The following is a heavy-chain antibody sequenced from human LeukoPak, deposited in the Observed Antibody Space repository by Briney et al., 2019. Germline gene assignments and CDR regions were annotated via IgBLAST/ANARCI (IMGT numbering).Heavy chain of an antibody. CDR3: AKDSVTTLDY. J-gene: IGHJ4*02. D-gene: IGHD4-17*01. CDR1: GFTFSSYA. CDR2: ISYDGSSK. Sequence: GKSLRLSCAASGFTFSSYAIHWVRQAPDKGLEWVAVISYDGSSKYFAKSVKGRFTISRDNSKNTLYLQMNSLRTEDTAVYYCAKDSVTTLDYWGQGTLVTVSS. V-gene: IGHV3-30*18.